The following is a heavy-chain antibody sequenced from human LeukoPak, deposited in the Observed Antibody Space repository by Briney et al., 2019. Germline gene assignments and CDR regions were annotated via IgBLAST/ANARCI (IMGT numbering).Heavy chain of an antibody. V-gene: IGHV4-59*01. Sequence: SETLSLTCTVSGDSITSFYWNWVRQSPEKGLEWIGSIHHTGKNYYNPSLKSRITMSVDTSRSQFFLKLSSVTAADTAVYHCAKWHERLLAFDSWGQGVLVTVSS. D-gene: IGHD1-1*01. CDR1: GDSITSFY. J-gene: IGHJ4*02. CDR2: IHHTGKN. CDR3: AKWHERLLAFDS.